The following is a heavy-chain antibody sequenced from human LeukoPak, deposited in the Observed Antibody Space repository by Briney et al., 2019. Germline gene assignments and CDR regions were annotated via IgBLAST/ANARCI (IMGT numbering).Heavy chain of an antibody. V-gene: IGHV3-9*01. CDR1: GFTFDDYA. CDR2: ISWNSGSI. J-gene: IGHJ3*02. D-gene: IGHD1-26*01. Sequence: SLRLSCAASGFTFDDYAMHWVRQAPGKGLEWVSGISWNSGSIGYADSVKGRFTISRDNAKNSLYLQMNSLRAEDTALYYCAKDGHGADAFDIWGQGTMVTVSS. CDR3: AKDGHGADAFDI.